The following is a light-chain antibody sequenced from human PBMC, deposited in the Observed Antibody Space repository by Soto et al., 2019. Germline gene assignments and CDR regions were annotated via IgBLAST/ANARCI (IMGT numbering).Light chain of an antibody. J-gene: IGLJ1*01. CDR1: NIGSKN. V-gene: IGLV3-9*01. CDR3: QVWDSSNYV. Sequence: SYELTQPLSVSVALGQTARITCGGNNIGSKNVHWYQQKPGQAPVLVIYRDKKRPSGIPERFSGSNSGNTATLTISRAQGGDEADYYCQVWDSSNYVFGTGTQLTVL. CDR2: RDK.